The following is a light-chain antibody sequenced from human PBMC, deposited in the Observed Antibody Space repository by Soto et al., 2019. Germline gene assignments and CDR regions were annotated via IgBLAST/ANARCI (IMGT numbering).Light chain of an antibody. CDR3: QQYDNLPIT. J-gene: IGKJ5*01. V-gene: IGKV1-33*01. CDR1: QDISNY. CDR2: DAS. Sequence: DIQMTQSPSSLSASVVDRVPITCQASQDISNYLNWYQQKPGKAPKLLIYDASNLETGVPSRFSGSGSGTDFTFTISSLQPEDIATYYGQQYDNLPITCGQGTRLEIK.